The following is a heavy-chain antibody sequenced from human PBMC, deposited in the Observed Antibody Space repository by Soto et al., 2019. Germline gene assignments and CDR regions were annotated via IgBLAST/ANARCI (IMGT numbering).Heavy chain of an antibody. D-gene: IGHD2-2*01. CDR3: SRGGYCSSTSCRYYYYYGMDV. J-gene: IGHJ6*02. V-gene: IGHV3-33*01. Sequence: GGSLRLSCAASGFTFSSYGMYWVRQAPGKXLEWVAVIWSDGNNKYYADSVKGRFTISRDNSKNTLYLQMNSLRAEDTALYFCSRGGYCSSTSCRYYYYYGMDVWGQGTTVTVSS. CDR1: GFTFSSYG. CDR2: IWSDGNNK.